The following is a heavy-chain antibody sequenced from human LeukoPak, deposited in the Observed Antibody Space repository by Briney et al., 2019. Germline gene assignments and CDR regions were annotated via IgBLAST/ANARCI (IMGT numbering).Heavy chain of an antibody. CDR1: GYTLTELS. Sequence: ASVKVSCKVSGYTLTELSMHWVRQAPGKGLEWRGGFDPEDGETIYAQKFQGTVTMTEDTSTDTAYMELSSLRSEDTAVYYCATDRYCSSTSCHTAPSVFDPWGQGTLVTVSS. CDR2: FDPEDGET. V-gene: IGHV1-24*01. CDR3: ATDRYCSSTSCHTAPSVFDP. D-gene: IGHD2-2*02. J-gene: IGHJ5*02.